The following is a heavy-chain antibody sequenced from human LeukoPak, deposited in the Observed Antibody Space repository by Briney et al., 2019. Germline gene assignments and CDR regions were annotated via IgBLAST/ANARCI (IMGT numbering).Heavy chain of an antibody. CDR3: ASMSRAGGKWGFDY. D-gene: IGHD1-26*01. CDR2: INPSGGST. Sequence: GASVKVSCKASGYTFTSYYMHWVRQAPGQGLEWMGIINPSGGSTSYAQKFQGRVTMTRDMSTSTVYMELSSLRSEDTAVCYCASMSRAGGKWGFDYWGQGTLVTVSS. V-gene: IGHV1-46*01. J-gene: IGHJ4*02. CDR1: GYTFTSYY.